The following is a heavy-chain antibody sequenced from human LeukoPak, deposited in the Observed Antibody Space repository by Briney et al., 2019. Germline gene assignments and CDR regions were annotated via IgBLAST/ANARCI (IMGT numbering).Heavy chain of an antibody. D-gene: IGHD6-6*01. J-gene: IGHJ4*02. CDR1: GFTFSDYY. CDR3: ARDLEYTTSSGDY. CDR2: ISSSSSYT. V-gene: IGHV3-11*06. Sequence: PGGSLRLSCAASGFTFSDYYMSWIRQAPGKGLEWVSYISSSSSYTNYADSVKGRFTISRDNAKNSLYLQMNSLRAEDTAVYYCARDLEYTTSSGDYWGQGTLVIVSS.